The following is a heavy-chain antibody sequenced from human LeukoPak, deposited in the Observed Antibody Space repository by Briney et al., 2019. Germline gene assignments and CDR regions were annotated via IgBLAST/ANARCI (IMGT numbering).Heavy chain of an antibody. V-gene: IGHV4-34*01. CDR3: ATSPRARITMIVVVIRYFDY. J-gene: IGHJ4*02. D-gene: IGHD3-22*01. Sequence: SETLSLTCAVYGGSFSGYYWSWIRQPPGKGLEWIGEINHSGSTNYNPSLKSRVTISVDTSKNQFSLKLSSVTAADTAVYYCATSPRARITMIVVVIRYFDYWGQGTLVTVSS. CDR1: GGSFSGYY. CDR2: INHSGST.